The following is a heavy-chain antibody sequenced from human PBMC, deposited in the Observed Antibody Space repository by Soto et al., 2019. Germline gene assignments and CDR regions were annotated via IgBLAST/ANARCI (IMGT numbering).Heavy chain of an antibody. CDR3: ARGIGSRSTRSGRYFDL. D-gene: IGHD3-3*01. V-gene: IGHV3-11*06. J-gene: IGHJ2*01. CDR2: INSRSTYT. CDR1: GFIFSDYY. Sequence: QAQLVESGGGLVKPGGSLRLSCAASGFIFSDYYMSWIRQAPGKGLEWVSYINSRSTYTNYADSVKGPFTISRDNTKSSLYLQLNSLRDAGNAIYYCARGIGSRSTRSGRYFDLWGRGTLVNVS.